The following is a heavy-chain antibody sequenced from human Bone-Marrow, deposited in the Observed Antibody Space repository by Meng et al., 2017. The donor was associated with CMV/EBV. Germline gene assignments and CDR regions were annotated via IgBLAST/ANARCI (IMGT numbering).Heavy chain of an antibody. V-gene: IGHV1-69*04. J-gene: IGHJ4*02. CDR2: IIPILGIA. Sequence: SVKVSCKASGGTFSSYTISWVRQAPGQGLEWMGRIIPILGIANYAQKFQGRVTITADKSTSTAYMELSSLRSDDTAVYYCARDSLAAAGHWGQGTLVTVSS. CDR1: GGTFSSYT. D-gene: IGHD6-13*01. CDR3: ARDSLAAAGH.